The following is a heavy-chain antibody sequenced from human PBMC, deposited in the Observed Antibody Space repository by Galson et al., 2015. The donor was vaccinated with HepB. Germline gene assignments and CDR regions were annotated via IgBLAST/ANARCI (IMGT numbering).Heavy chain of an antibody. CDR1: GYTFTNYY. CDR2: INPSGGFT. V-gene: IGHV1-46*03. Sequence: SVKVSCKASGYTFTNYYIHWVRQAPGQGLEWMGIINPSGGFTRYAQNFQDGITMTRDTSTNTVYVELSSLRSEDTAVYYCARGFGGSYYGWLDYWGQGTLVTVSS. CDR3: ARGFGGSYYGWLDY. J-gene: IGHJ4*02. D-gene: IGHD1-26*01.